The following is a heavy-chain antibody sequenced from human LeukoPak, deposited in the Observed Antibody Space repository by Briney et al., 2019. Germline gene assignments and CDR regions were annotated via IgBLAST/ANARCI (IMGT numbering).Heavy chain of an antibody. D-gene: IGHD6-6*01. CDR3: ARIAAEGGFDY. CDR2: KSPRDSNT. J-gene: IGHJ4*02. Sequence: GESLKISCKASGYDFSKYWIAWVRQLPGKGLEWMGIKSPRDSNTKYSPSFEGQVTMSADKSISTVYLQWSSLKASDTAMYYCARIAAEGGFDYWGQGTLVTVSS. CDR1: GYDFSKYW. V-gene: IGHV5-51*01.